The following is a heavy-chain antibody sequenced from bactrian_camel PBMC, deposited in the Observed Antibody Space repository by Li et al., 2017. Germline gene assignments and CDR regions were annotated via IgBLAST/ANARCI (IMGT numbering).Heavy chain of an antibody. D-gene: IGHD1*01. CDR2: IRRDDPT. CDR3: AADEYCGGGGVGW. Sequence: VQLVESGGGSVQAGGSLKLSCAASADAGRRLCMGWFRQVPGKGREEVAAIRRDDPTAYTDSVKGRFTISRDVAKSTVYLQMNDLKPEDTAMYYCAADEYCGGGGVGWRGQGTQVTVS. V-gene: IGHV3-3*01. CDR1: ADAGRRLC. J-gene: IGHJ4*01.